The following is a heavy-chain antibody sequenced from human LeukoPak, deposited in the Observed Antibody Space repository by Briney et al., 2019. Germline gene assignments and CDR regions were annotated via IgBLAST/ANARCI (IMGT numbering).Heavy chain of an antibody. J-gene: IGHJ3*02. CDR1: GFTFSSYS. CDR3: ARPRGLVTSDAFDI. D-gene: IGHD4-23*01. Sequence: PGGSLRLSCAASGFTFSSYSMNWVRQAPGRGLEWVSYISSSSSTIYYADSVKGRFTISRDNAKNSLYLQMNSLRAEDTAVYYCARPRGLVTSDAFDIWGQGTMVTVSS. V-gene: IGHV3-48*04. CDR2: ISSSSSTI.